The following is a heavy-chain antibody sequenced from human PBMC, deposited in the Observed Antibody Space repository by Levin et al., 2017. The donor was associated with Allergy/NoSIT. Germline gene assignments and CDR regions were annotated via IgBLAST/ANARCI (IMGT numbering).Heavy chain of an antibody. V-gene: IGHV3-15*01. CDR3: TTDVTMVPGVLIDY. Sequence: PGGSLRLSCAASGFTFSNAWMSWVRQAPGKGLEWVGRIKSKTDGGTTDYAAHVKGRFTISRDDSKNTLYLQMNSLKTEDAAVYYCTTDVTMVPGVLIDYWGQGTLVTVSS. CDR2: IKSKTDGGTT. J-gene: IGHJ4*02. CDR1: GFTFSNAW. D-gene: IGHD3-10*01.